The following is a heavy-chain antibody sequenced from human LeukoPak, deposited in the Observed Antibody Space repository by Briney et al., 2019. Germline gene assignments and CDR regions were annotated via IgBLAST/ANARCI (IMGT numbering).Heavy chain of an antibody. Sequence: PGGSLRLSCAASGFTFRSYWMHWVRQAPGKGLVWVSRINIDGSSGSYADSVEGRFTISRDNAKNSLYLQMNSLRAEDTAVYYCARGKEYCSSTSCYILFDYWGQGTLVTVSS. CDR3: ARGKEYCSSTSCYILFDY. J-gene: IGHJ4*02. D-gene: IGHD2-2*02. CDR1: GFTFRSYW. CDR2: INIDGSSG. V-gene: IGHV3-74*01.